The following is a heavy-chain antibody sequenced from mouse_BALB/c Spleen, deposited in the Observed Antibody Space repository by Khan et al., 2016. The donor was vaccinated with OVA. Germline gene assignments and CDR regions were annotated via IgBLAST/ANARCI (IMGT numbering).Heavy chain of an antibody. CDR2: IHYSGST. Sequence: EVELVESGPDLVKPSQSLSLTCTVTGYSITSRYSWHWIRQFPGNKLEWMGYIHYSGSTNYNPSLKSRISITRDTSKNQFFLQLNSVTTEDTATYYCARSGTTVVAYWYFDVWGAGTTVTVSS. CDR1: GYSITSRYS. D-gene: IGHD1-1*01. J-gene: IGHJ1*01. V-gene: IGHV3-1*02. CDR3: ARSGTTVVAYWYFDV.